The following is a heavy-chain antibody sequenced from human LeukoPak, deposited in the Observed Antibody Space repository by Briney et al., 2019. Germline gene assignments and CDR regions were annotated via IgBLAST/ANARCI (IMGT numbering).Heavy chain of an antibody. V-gene: IGHV3-21*01. CDR2: ISSSSSDI. D-gene: IGHD5-12*01. CDR3: ARDGSHIVATKYNWFDP. J-gene: IGHJ5*02. CDR1: GFTFSSYS. Sequence: GGSLRLSCAASGFTFSSYSMNWVRQAPGKGLEWVSSISSSSSDIYYEDSVKGRFTISRDNAKNSLYLQINSLRAEDTAVYYCARDGSHIVATKYNWFDPWGQGTLVTVSS.